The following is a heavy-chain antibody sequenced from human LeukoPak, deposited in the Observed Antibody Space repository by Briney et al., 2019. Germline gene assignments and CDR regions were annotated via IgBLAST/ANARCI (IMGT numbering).Heavy chain of an antibody. J-gene: IGHJ4*02. Sequence: GGSLRLSCAVSGFTVSSNNMNWVRRAPGKGLEWVSIIYSGGSTNYADSVKGRFTISRDDSKNTLYLQMNSLRPEDTAVYFCARDEIYWGQGTLVTVSS. CDR1: GFTVSSNN. CDR2: IYSGGST. CDR3: ARDEIY. V-gene: IGHV3-66*01.